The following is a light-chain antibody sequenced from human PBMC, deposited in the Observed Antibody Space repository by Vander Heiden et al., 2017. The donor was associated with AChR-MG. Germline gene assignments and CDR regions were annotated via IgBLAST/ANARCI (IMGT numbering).Light chain of an antibody. CDR1: QSISSY. Sequence: DNQMTQSPSSLSASVGDRVTITCRASQSISSYLNWYQQRPGNAPKLLIYVVSSLRSGVPSRFSGSESGTDFTLTISSLQPEDSATYFCQQSYSTPWTFGQGTKVEVK. J-gene: IGKJ1*01. V-gene: IGKV1-39*01. CDR3: QQSYSTPWT. CDR2: VVS.